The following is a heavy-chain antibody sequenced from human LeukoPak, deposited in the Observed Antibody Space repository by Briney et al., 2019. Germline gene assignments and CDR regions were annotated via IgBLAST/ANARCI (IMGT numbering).Heavy chain of an antibody. CDR2: TYYRSRWYK. J-gene: IGHJ5*02. CDR3: ARQGFRRFDP. Sequence: SQTLSLTCVISGDSVSNNSASWNWIRQSPSRGLEWLGRTYYRSRWYKDYAVSVKSRITINPDTSKNQFSLQLNSVTPEDTAVYYCARQGFRRFDPWGQGTLVTVSS. V-gene: IGHV6-1*01. D-gene: IGHD3-3*01. CDR1: GDSVSNNSAS.